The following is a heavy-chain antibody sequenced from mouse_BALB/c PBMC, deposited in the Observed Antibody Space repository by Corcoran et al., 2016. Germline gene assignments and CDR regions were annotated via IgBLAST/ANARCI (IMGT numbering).Heavy chain of an antibody. CDR3: ATLRRPFDY. V-gene: IGHV3-6*02. CDR2: ISYDGSN. D-gene: IGHD1-2*01. Sequence: DVQLQESGPGLVKPSQSLSLTCSVTGSSITSGYYWNWLRQFPGNKLEWMGYISYDGSNNYNPSLKNRISITRDTTKNQVFLKLNSVTTEDTATDYCATLRRPFDYWGQGTTLTVSS. CDR1: GSSITSGYY. J-gene: IGHJ2*01.